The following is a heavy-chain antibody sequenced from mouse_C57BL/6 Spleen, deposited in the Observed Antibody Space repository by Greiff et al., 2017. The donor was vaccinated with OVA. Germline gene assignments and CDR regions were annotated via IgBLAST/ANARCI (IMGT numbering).Heavy chain of an antibody. J-gene: IGHJ4*01. Sequence: EVQLVESEGGLVQPGSSMKLSCTASGFTFSDYYMAWVRQVPEKGLEWVANINYDGSSTYYLDSLKSRFIISRDNAKNILYLQMSSLKSEDTATYYCARDKASETDYAMDYWGQGTSVTVSS. CDR3: ARDKASETDYAMDY. CDR1: GFTFSDYY. D-gene: IGHD6-1*01. V-gene: IGHV5-16*01. CDR2: INYDGSST.